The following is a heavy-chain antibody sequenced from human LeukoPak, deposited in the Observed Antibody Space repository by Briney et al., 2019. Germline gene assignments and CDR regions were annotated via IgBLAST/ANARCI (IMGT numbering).Heavy chain of an antibody. V-gene: IGHV3-74*01. D-gene: IGHD3-16*01. CDR2: INERATII. Sequence: GGSLRLSCAASGFTFSNYWMHWVRHAPGKGLEWVSRINERATIINYADSVKGRFTISRENARNTLYLQMNSLTAEDTAVYYCVRDLILVWTPGDDFDHWGQEPWSPSPQ. J-gene: IGHJ4*01. CDR3: VRDLILVWTPGDDFDH. CDR1: GFTFSNYW.